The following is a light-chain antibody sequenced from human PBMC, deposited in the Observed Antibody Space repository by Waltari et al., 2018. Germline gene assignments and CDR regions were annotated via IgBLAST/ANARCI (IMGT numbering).Light chain of an antibody. CDR3: QQYYSTPPT. CDR2: WAS. J-gene: IGKJ2*01. Sequence: DIVMTQSPASRAGSLGGRATIKCKCSQSVLYSSNNKDYLAWYQQNPGQPPKLLIYWASTRESGVPDRFSGSGSGTDFTLTISSLQAEDVAVYYCQQYYSTPPTFGQGTKLEIK. V-gene: IGKV4-1*01. CDR1: QSVLYSSNNKDY.